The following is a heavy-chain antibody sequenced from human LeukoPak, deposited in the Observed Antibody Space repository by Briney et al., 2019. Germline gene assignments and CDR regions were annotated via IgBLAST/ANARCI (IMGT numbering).Heavy chain of an antibody. CDR2: IYTSGST. D-gene: IGHD3-22*01. V-gene: IGHV4-4*07. J-gene: IGHJ4*02. Sequence: PSETLSLTCTVSGGSISSYYWSWIRQPAGKGLEWIGRIYTSGSTNCNPSLKSRVTMSVDTSKNQFSLNLSSVTAADTAVYYCAREGYYYDSSGYYRVDYWGQGTLVTVSS. CDR3: AREGYYYDSSGYYRVDY. CDR1: GGSISSYY.